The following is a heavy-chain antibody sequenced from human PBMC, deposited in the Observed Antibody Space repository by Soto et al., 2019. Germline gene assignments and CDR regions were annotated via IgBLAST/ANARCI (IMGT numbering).Heavy chain of an antibody. CDR1: GGTFSKYT. J-gene: IGHJ6*02. D-gene: IGHD1-1*01. CDR2: IIPMFGTA. V-gene: IGHV1-69*01. Sequence: QVQLVQSGAEVKEPGSSVKVSCKASGGTFSKYTISWVRQAPGQGLESMGGIIPMFGTANYAQKFQGRVTITADESTSTAYMELSSLRSDDRAVYYCARDLASTATVGAYGMDDWGQGTTVTVSS. CDR3: ARDLASTATVGAYGMDD.